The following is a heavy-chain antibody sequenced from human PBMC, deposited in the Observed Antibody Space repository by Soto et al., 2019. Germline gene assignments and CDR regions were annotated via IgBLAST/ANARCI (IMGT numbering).Heavy chain of an antibody. Sequence: EVQLLESGGGLVQPGGSLRLSCIASGFSFSNYAMIWVRQAPGKGPEWVSSIEISGRATYYADAVKGRFTISRDDSKNAVYLQMNSLRGEDTAVHFCAKGDGGYFDHWGQGSLVTVSS. CDR1: GFSFSNYA. V-gene: IGHV3-23*05. CDR3: AKGDGGYFDH. D-gene: IGHD3-16*01. J-gene: IGHJ4*02. CDR2: IEISGRAT.